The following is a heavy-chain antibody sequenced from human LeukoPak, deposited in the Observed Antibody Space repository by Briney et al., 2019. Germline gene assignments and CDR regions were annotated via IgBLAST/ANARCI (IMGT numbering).Heavy chain of an antibody. CDR3: ARDAVLAVGFYYYYGMDV. CDR1: GYTFTSYY. J-gene: IGHJ6*02. CDR2: INPSGGST. Sequence: ASVKVSCKASGYTFTSYYMHWVRQAPGQGLEWMGIINPSGGSTSYAQKFQGRVTMTRDTSTSTVYMELSSLRSEDTAVYYCARDAVLAVGFYYYYGMDVWGQGTTVTVSS. V-gene: IGHV1-46*01. D-gene: IGHD3-3*02.